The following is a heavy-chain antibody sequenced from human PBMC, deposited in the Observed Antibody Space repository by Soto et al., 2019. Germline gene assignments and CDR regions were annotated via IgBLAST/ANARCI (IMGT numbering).Heavy chain of an antibody. CDR3: TTPRVREALGWFDP. CDR1: GFTFSNAW. V-gene: IGHV3-15*07. D-gene: IGHD3-10*01. J-gene: IGHJ5*02. CDR2: IKSKTDGGTT. Sequence: GGSLRLSCAASGFTFSNAWMNWVRQAPGKGLEWVGRIKSKTDGGTTDYAAPVKGRFTISRDDSKNTLYLQMNSLKTEDTAVYYCTTPRVREALGWFDPWGQGTLVTVSS.